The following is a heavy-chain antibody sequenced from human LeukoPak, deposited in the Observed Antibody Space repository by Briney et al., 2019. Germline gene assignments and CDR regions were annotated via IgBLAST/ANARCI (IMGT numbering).Heavy chain of an antibody. CDR1: GGSFSGYY. CDR2: INHSGST. D-gene: IGHD2-2*01. V-gene: IGHV4-34*01. Sequence: SETLFLTCAVYGGSFSGYYWSWIRQPPGKGLEWIGEINHSGSTNYNPSLKSRVTISVDTSKNQFSLKLSSVTAADTAVYYCARRVVVVPAANNWFDPWGQGTLVTVSS. J-gene: IGHJ5*02. CDR3: ARRVVVVPAANNWFDP.